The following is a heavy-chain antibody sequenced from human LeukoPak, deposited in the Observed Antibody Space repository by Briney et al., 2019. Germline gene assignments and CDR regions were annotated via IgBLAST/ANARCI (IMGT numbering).Heavy chain of an antibody. CDR1: GFTVSSTY. J-gene: IGHJ6*02. D-gene: IGHD3-3*01. CDR2: ISSSSSYI. Sequence: GGSLRLSCAASGFTVSSTYMSWVRQAPGKGLEWVSSISSSSSYIYYADSVKGRFTISRDNSKNTLYLQMNSLRAEDTAVYYCAKSRGYGYDFWSGYHYGYYYYGMDVWGQGTTVTVSS. V-gene: IGHV3-21*01. CDR3: AKSRGYGYDFWSGYHYGYYYYGMDV.